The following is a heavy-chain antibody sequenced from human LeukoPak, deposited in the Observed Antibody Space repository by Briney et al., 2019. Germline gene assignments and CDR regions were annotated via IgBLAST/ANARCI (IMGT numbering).Heavy chain of an antibody. CDR2: ISSSSSYI. V-gene: IGHV3-21*01. CDR3: ARDSGYCSGGSCYSAFDY. CDR1: GFTFDDYA. Sequence: PGRSLRLSCAASGFTFDDYAMHWVRQAPGKGLEWVSSISSSSSYIYYADSVKGRFTISRDNAKNSLYLQMNSLRAEDTAVYYCARDSGYCSGGSCYSAFDYWGQGTLVTVSS. D-gene: IGHD2-15*01. J-gene: IGHJ4*02.